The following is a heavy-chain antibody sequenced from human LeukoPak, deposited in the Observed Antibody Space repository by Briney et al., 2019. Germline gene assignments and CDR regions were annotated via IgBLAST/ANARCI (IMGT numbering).Heavy chain of an antibody. CDR1: GFTFDVYA. Sequence: QSGGSLRLSCAASGFTFDVYAMRWVRQAPGKDLECVSGISWNSGSIGYADSVKGRFTISRDNAKNSLYLQMNSLRAEDTALYYCAKDIGYGAFDIWGQGTMVTVSS. D-gene: IGHD5-18*01. CDR2: ISWNSGSI. CDR3: AKDIGYGAFDI. V-gene: IGHV3-9*01. J-gene: IGHJ3*02.